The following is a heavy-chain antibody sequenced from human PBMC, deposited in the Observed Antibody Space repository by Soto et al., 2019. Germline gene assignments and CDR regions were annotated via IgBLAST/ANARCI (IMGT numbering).Heavy chain of an antibody. CDR1: GFTFSSYS. Sequence: EVQLVESGGGLVKPGGSLRPSCAASGFTFSSYSMNWVRQAPGKGLEWVSSISSSSSYIYYADSVKGRFTISRDNAKNSLYLQMNSLRAEDTAVDYCARLHSSYYGMDVWGQGTTVTVSS. D-gene: IGHD6-13*01. V-gene: IGHV3-21*01. CDR2: ISSSSSYI. J-gene: IGHJ6*02. CDR3: ARLHSSYYGMDV.